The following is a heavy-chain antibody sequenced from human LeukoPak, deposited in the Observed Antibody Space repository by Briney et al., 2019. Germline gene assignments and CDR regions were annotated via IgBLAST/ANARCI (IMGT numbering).Heavy chain of an antibody. Sequence: GASVKVSCKASGGTFSSYAISWVRQAPGQGLEWMGGIIPIFGTANYAQKFQGRVMITTDESTSTAYMELSSLRSEDTAVYYCARGDSNSYYYYYMDVWGKGTTVTVSS. D-gene: IGHD4-11*01. J-gene: IGHJ6*03. V-gene: IGHV1-69*05. CDR2: IIPIFGTA. CDR3: ARGDSNSYYYYYMDV. CDR1: GGTFSSYA.